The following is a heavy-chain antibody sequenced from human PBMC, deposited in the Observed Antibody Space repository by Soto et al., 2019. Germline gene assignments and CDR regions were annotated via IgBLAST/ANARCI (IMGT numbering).Heavy chain of an antibody. CDR1: GFTFSNYA. D-gene: IGHD6-19*01. CDR2: ISGSGGSP. Sequence: GGSPRLSCAASGFTFSNYAMNWVRQAPGKGLEWVSTISGSGGSPYYADSVKGRFTISRDNSKNTLYLQMNSLRAGDSAIYYCAKEGTSGLYYFDYWGQGTLVTVSS. V-gene: IGHV3-23*01. J-gene: IGHJ4*02. CDR3: AKEGTSGLYYFDY.